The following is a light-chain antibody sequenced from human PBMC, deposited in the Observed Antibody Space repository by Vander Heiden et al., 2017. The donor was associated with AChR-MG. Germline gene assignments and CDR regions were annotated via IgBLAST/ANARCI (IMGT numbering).Light chain of an antibody. Sequence: AIQMTQSPSSLSASVGDRVTLTCRASQGIRNDLAWYQQKPGKAPKLLIYAASSLQSGVPSRFSGSGSGTDFTLTISSLQPEDFATYYCRQYDDYPRTFGQGTKVEIK. CDR3: RQYDDYPRT. CDR1: QGIRND. V-gene: IGKV1-6*01. CDR2: AAS. J-gene: IGKJ1*01.